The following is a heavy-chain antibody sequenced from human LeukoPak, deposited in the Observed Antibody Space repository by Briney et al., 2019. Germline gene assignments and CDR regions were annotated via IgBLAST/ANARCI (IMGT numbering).Heavy chain of an antibody. D-gene: IGHD6-13*01. Sequence: SETLSLTCTVSGGSISSYYWSWIRQPPGKGLEWIGYIYYSGSTNYNPSLKSRVTISVDTSKNQFSLKLSSVTAADTAVYYCARDSSSWYDYWGQGTLVTVSS. CDR1: GGSISSYY. J-gene: IGHJ4*02. V-gene: IGHV4-59*01. CDR2: IYYSGST. CDR3: ARDSSSWYDY.